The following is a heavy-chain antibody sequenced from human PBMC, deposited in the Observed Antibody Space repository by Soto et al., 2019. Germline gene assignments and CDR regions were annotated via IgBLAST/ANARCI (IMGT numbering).Heavy chain of an antibody. CDR3: ARGKRGYYESTGYYSFDN. CDR1: GYTFSSYG. CDR2: IGTYNDHT. D-gene: IGHD3-22*01. V-gene: IGHV1-18*01. J-gene: IGHJ4*02. Sequence: GASVKVSCKTSGYTFSSYGITWVRQAPGQGLEWMGWIGTYNDHTNYAQNLQGRVTMTTDTSTSTAYMELRSLRSDDTAVYYCARGKRGYYESTGYYSFDNWGQGTLVTVSS.